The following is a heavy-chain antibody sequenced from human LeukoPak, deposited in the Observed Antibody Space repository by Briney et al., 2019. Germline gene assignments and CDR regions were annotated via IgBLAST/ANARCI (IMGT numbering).Heavy chain of an antibody. Sequence: GSLRLSCAASGFTLNDYYMSWIRQAPGKGLEWISYISGSGTTIYYADSVKGRFTISRDTAKNSLFLQISSLRVDDTAVYYCARDSPFSPMGLFDPWGQGTLVTVSS. V-gene: IGHV3-11*04. CDR3: ARDSPFSPMGLFDP. J-gene: IGHJ5*02. D-gene: IGHD3-16*01. CDR2: ISGSGTTI. CDR1: GFTLNDYY.